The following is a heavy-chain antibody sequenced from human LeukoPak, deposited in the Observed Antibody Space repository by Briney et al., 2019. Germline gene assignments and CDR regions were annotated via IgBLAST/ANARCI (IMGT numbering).Heavy chain of an antibody. CDR1: GGSIRSYY. CDR2: IYYSGST. V-gene: IGHV4-59*01. Sequence: SETLSLTCTVSGGSIRSYYWSWIRQPPGKGLECSGYIYYSGSTNYNPSLKSRVTISVDTSKNQFSLKLSSVTAADTAVYYCARVQTPSGSGSYSFDYWGQGTLVTVSS. CDR3: ARVQTPSGSGSYSFDY. J-gene: IGHJ4*02. D-gene: IGHD3-10*01.